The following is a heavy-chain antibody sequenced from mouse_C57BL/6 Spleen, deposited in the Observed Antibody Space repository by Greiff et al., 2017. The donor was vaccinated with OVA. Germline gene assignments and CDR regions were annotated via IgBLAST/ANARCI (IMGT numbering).Heavy chain of an antibody. V-gene: IGHV1-64*01. CDR2: IHPNSGST. D-gene: IGHD2-1*01. Sequence: VQLQQPGAELVKPGASVKLSCKASGYTFTSYWMHWVKQRPGQGLEWIGMIHPNSGSTNYNEKFKSKATLTVDKSSSTAYMQLSSLTSEDSAVYYCARWDYYAREDCWGQGTTLTVSS. CDR3: ARWDYYAREDC. J-gene: IGHJ2*01. CDR1: GYTFTSYW.